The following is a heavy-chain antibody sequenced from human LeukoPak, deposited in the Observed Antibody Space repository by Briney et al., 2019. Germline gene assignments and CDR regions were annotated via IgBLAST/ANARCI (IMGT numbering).Heavy chain of an antibody. CDR2: IFYTGNT. CDR1: GGSISSGDYY. D-gene: IGHD2-15*01. J-gene: IGHJ4*02. V-gene: IGHV4-30-4*01. CDR3: ARDRAQLLPDY. Sequence: SETLSLTCTVSGGSISSGDYYWTWIRQPPGKGLEWIGYIFYTGNTYYNPSLKSRVVISVDRSKNQFSLKLSSVTAADTAVYYCARDRAQLLPDYWGQGTLVTVSS.